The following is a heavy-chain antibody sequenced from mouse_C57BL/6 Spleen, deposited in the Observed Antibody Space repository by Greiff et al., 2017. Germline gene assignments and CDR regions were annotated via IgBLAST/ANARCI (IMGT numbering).Heavy chain of an antibody. D-gene: IGHD2-5*01. Sequence: EVKVVESGGGLVKPGGSLKLSCAASGFTFSSYAMSWVRQTPEKRLEWVATISDGGSYTYYPDNVKGRFTISRDNAKNNLYLQMSHLKSEDTAMYYCARESNPDYWGQGTTLTVSS. CDR2: ISDGGSYT. V-gene: IGHV5-4*01. CDR1: GFTFSSYA. CDR3: ARESNPDY. J-gene: IGHJ2*01.